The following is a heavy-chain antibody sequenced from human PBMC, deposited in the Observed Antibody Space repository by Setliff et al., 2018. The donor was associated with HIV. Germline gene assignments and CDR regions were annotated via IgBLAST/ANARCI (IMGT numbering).Heavy chain of an antibody. CDR3: ARTKAPTQKWFDP. V-gene: IGHV4-38-2*02. CDR1: GYSISRGHY. Sequence: LSLTCTVSGYSISRGHYWDWIRQSPVKGLEWIGSISRSGNTYYSPSLKSRVTISGDTSKNQISLKVRSVTAADTAMYYCARTKAPTQKWFDPWGQGTLVTVS. CDR2: ISRSGNT. J-gene: IGHJ5*02. D-gene: IGHD2-8*01.